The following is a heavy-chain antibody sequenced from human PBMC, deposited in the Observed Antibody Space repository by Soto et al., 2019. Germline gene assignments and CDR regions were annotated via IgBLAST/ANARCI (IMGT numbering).Heavy chain of an antibody. J-gene: IGHJ6*02. Sequence: GGSLRLSCAASGFTFSSYAMSWVRQAPGKGLEWVSAISGSGGSTYYADSVKGRFTISRDNSKNTLYLQMNSLRAEDTAVYYCANLYSYGTMDYYYGMDVWGQGTTVTVSS. D-gene: IGHD5-18*01. CDR2: ISGSGGST. V-gene: IGHV3-23*01. CDR3: ANLYSYGTMDYYYGMDV. CDR1: GFTFSSYA.